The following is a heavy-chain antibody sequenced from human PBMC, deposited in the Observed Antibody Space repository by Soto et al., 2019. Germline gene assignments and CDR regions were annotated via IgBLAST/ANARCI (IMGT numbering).Heavy chain of an antibody. CDR1: GYDFNPNW. Sequence: PGESLKISWRGSGYDFNPNWFGWGRQLPGKGLEGVGIMYPGDSDTRYNPSLQGHVTLSADGTVITAFLQWRSLRTADTGMYFCARLPRDCNKTGCYSADHWGQGTQVTVSS. D-gene: IGHD2-21*02. CDR2: MYPGDSDT. CDR3: ARLPRDCNKTGCYSADH. V-gene: IGHV5-51*01. J-gene: IGHJ4*01.